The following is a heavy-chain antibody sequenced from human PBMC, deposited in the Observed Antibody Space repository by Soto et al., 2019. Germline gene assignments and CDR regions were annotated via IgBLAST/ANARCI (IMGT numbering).Heavy chain of an antibody. CDR3: ARLRGYFGDYGDY. J-gene: IGHJ4*02. V-gene: IGHV4-39*01. CDR1: GGSISSSSYY. CDR2: MYYTGSP. Sequence: SETLSLTCTVSGGSISSSSYYWGWIRQPPGKGLEWIGSMYYTGSPYYNPSLKSRVTISVDTSKNQFSLKLSSVTAADTAVYYCARLRGYFGDYGDYWGQGTLVTVSS. D-gene: IGHD4-17*01.